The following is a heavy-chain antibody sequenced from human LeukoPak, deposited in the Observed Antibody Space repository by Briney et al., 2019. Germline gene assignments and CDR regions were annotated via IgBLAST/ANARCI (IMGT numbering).Heavy chain of an antibody. Sequence: PSETLSLAFSIPSGSISYHLCTSIRRPPGRGVERIGGISTNGNTNYNPSLKSRVTISLDTSKNQYSLRLSSVTAADTAVYYCARDKGRTGTSEFDSWGQGTLVTVSS. CDR3: ARDKGRTGTSEFDS. CDR2: ISTNGNT. D-gene: IGHD1-7*01. V-gene: IGHV4-4*08. CDR1: SGSISYHL. J-gene: IGHJ4*02.